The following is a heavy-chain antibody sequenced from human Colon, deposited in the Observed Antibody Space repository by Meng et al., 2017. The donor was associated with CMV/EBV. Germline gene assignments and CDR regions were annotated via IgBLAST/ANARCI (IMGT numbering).Heavy chain of an antibody. V-gene: IGHV3-23*01. Sequence: GGSLRLSCAASGFTFNNYAMRWVRQALGKGLEWVSSISTGGDMFYADSVRGRFTISRDNPKNTLFLQMNGLRAEDTAVYYCAKGVSGPLYYFDYWGQGVLVTVSS. CDR3: AKGVSGPLYYFDY. J-gene: IGHJ4*02. CDR1: GFTFNNYA. D-gene: IGHD3-16*01. CDR2: ISTGGDM.